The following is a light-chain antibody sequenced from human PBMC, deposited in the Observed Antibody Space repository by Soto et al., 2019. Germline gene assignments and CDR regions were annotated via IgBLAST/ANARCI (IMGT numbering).Light chain of an antibody. CDR1: SSNIGRNT. J-gene: IGLJ7*01. V-gene: IGLV1-44*01. CDR3: ASWDDSLNGWV. CDR2: SNN. Sequence: QLVLTQPPSASGTPGQRVTISCSGRSSNIGRNTVNWYQQLPGTAPKVLIYSNNQRPSGVPDRFSGSKSGTSASLANSGLRSEDEADYYCASWDDSLNGWVFGGGTQLTVL.